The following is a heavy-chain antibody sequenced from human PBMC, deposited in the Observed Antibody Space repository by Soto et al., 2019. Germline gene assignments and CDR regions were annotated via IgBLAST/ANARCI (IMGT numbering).Heavy chain of an antibody. CDR3: ASLIGKPNWFDP. J-gene: IGHJ5*02. CDR2: ISSSSSYI. CDR1: GFTFSSYS. Sequence: GGSLRLSCAASGFTFSSYSMNWVRQAPGKGLEWVSSISSSSSYIYYADSVKGRFTISRDNAKNSLYLQMNSLRAEDTAVYYCASLIGKPNWFDPWGQGTLVTVSS. V-gene: IGHV3-21*01.